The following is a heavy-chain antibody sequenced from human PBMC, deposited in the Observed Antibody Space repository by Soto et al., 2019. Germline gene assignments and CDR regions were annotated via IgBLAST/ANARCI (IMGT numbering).Heavy chain of an antibody. CDR3: ARDFYGIVGATVYFDY. V-gene: IGHV1-18*01. D-gene: IGHD1-26*01. J-gene: IGHJ4*02. Sequence: GASVKVSCKASGYTFTSYGISWVRQAPGQGLEWMGWISAYNGNTNYAQKLQGRVTMTTDTSTSTAYMELRSLRSDDTAVYYCARDFYGIVGATVYFDYWGQGTLVTVSS. CDR1: GYTFTSYG. CDR2: ISAYNGNT.